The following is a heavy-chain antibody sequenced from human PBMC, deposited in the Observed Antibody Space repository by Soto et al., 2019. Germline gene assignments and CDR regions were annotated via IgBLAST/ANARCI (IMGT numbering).Heavy chain of an antibody. CDR1: GFTFSSYD. Sequence: GGSLRLSCAASGFTFSSYDMHWVRQATGKGLEWVSAIGTAGDTYYPGSVKGRFTISRENAKDSLYLQMNSLRAEDTAVYYCARVSRCSSSSGLFSSIYYYYGMDDWGQGTTVTVSS. V-gene: IGHV3-13*01. CDR2: IGTAGDT. J-gene: IGHJ6*02. D-gene: IGHD6-13*01. CDR3: ARVSRCSSSSGLFSSIYYYYGMDD.